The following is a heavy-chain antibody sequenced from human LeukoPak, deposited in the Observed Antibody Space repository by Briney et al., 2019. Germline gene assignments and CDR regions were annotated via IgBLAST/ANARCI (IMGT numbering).Heavy chain of an antibody. J-gene: IGHJ4*02. CDR3: ARVLRYDFWSAYYFDY. Sequence: ASVKVSCKASGYTFTSYYMHWVRQAPGQGLEWMGIINPSGGSTSYAQKFQGRVTMTRDTSTSTVHMELSSLRSEDTAVYYCARVLRYDFWSAYYFDYWGQGTLVTASS. CDR1: GYTFTSYY. V-gene: IGHV1-46*01. D-gene: IGHD3-3*01. CDR2: INPSGGST.